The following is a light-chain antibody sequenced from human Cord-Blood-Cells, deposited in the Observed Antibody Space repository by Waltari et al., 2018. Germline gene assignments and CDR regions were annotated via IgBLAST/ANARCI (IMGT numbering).Light chain of an antibody. V-gene: IGLV2-23*01. Sequence: QSALTQPASVSGSHGQSITFSCTGTSSDVGSYNLVSWYQQHPGKAPKLMIYEGSKRPSGVSNLFSGSKSGNTASLTISGLQAEDEADYYCCSYAGSSTLFGGGTKLTVL. CDR3: CSYAGSSTL. CDR1: SSDVGSYNL. J-gene: IGLJ2*01. CDR2: EGS.